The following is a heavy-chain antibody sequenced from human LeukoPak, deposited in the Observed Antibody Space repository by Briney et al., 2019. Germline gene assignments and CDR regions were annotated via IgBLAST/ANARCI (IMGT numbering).Heavy chain of an antibody. D-gene: IGHD1-7*01. CDR3: MRGATDTTRWFDP. V-gene: IGHV3-21*01. CDR1: GFTFNAYS. CDR2: ISRASESI. J-gene: IGHJ5*02. Sequence: GGSLRLSCAASGFTFNAYSMGWVRQAPGKGLEWVSIISRASESIFYADSVKGRFTISRDNAKNSLYLQMNGLRAEDTAAYYCMRGATDTTRWFDPWGQGTLVTVSS.